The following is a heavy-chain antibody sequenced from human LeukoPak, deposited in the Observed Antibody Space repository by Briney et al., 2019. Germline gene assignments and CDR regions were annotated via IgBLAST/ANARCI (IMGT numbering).Heavy chain of an antibody. V-gene: IGHV3-23*01. Sequence: SGGSLRLSCAASGFTFSSYAMSWVRQAPGKGLEWVSAISGSGGSTYYADSVKGRFTISRDNAKNSLYLQMNSLRADDTAVYYCARETAAAGNFDYWGQGTLVTVSS. CDR3: ARETAAAGNFDY. CDR1: GFTFSSYA. J-gene: IGHJ4*02. D-gene: IGHD6-13*01. CDR2: ISGSGGST.